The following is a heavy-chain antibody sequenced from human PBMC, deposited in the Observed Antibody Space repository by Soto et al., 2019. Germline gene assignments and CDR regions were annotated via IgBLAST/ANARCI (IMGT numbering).Heavy chain of an antibody. D-gene: IGHD4-17*01. J-gene: IGHJ5*02. V-gene: IGHV1-69*08. CDR3: ARDRGDYGDYGWFDP. CDR1: GGTFSDYI. Sequence: QVQLVQSGAEMKKPGSSVKVSCKASGGTFSDYIISWVRQAPGQGLEWMGRIIPILDIANYAQKFQGRVTITADKSTSTAYMELSSLRSEDTALYYCARDRGDYGDYGWFDPWGQGTLVTVSS. CDR2: IIPILDIA.